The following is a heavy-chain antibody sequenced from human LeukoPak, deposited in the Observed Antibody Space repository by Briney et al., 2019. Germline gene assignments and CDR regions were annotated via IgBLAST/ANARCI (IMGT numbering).Heavy chain of an antibody. D-gene: IGHD2-15*01. J-gene: IGHJ3*02. CDR1: GFSFSDYH. V-gene: IGHV3-11*01. CDR2: ISTSGGTI. Sequence: PGRSLRLSCAASGFSFSDYHMSWIRETPGKGLEWISYISTSGGTIFYADSVTGRFTISRDNAKNSLYLQMNSLRAEDTAVYYCARDVAAVMGASDIWGQGTMVTVSS. CDR3: ARDVAAVMGASDI.